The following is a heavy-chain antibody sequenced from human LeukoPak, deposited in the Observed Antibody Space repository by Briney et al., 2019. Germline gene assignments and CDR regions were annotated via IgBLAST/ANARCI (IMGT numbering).Heavy chain of an antibody. CDR1: GFNFNTYT. D-gene: IGHD3-10*01. J-gene: IGHJ4*02. V-gene: IGHV3-21*04. Sequence: GGSLRLSCAASGFNFNTYTMNWVRQAPGKGLEWVSSISSDSSYIYYADAVHGRFTVSRDNAKYSLYLQMNSLRAEDTAVYYCAKASGSGSYYLDYWGQGTLVTVSS. CDR3: AKASGSGSYYLDY. CDR2: ISSDSSYI.